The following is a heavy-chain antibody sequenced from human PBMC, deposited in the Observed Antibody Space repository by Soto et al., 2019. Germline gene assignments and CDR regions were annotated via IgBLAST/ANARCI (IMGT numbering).Heavy chain of an antibody. CDR3: ARGRRDYYYNLDV. CDR2: INHSGST. V-gene: IGHV4-34*01. CDR1: GGSFSGYY. J-gene: IGHJ6*02. Sequence: SETLSLTCAVYGGSFSGYYWSWIRQPPGKGLEWIGEINHSGSTNYNPSLKSRVTISVDTSKNEFPLRLSSVTAADTAVYYCARGRRDYYYNLDVWGQGTTVTVSS.